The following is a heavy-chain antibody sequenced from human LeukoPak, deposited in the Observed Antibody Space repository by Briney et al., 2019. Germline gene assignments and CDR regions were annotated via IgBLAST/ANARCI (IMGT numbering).Heavy chain of an antibody. J-gene: IGHJ3*01. Sequence: SETLSLTCTVSGGSISSSSYYWGWLRQPPGTGLEWIGSIYYSGRTYYNPSLKSRVTISVDTSKNQFSLKLTSVTAADTAVYFCARDHIAVGAAAKKDALDFWGQGTAVIVSS. CDR3: ARDHIAVGAAAKKDALDF. D-gene: IGHD6-13*01. CDR2: IYYSGRT. V-gene: IGHV4-39*07. CDR1: GGSISSSSYY.